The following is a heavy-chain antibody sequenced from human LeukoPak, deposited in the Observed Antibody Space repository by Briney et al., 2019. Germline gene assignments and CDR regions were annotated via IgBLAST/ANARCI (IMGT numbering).Heavy chain of an antibody. J-gene: IGHJ6*02. Sequence: PGGSLRLSCAASVFTFSSYWMNWARQAPGKGLWVEPSKNHNGNVTYYLDSVKRLFTISRDNAKNALYLQKSNWRAGDTAVYCCARGGGLDVWGQGATVTVSS. CDR3: ARGGGLDV. CDR2: KNHNGNVT. V-gene: IGHV3-7*03. D-gene: IGHD3-16*01. CDR1: VFTFSSYW.